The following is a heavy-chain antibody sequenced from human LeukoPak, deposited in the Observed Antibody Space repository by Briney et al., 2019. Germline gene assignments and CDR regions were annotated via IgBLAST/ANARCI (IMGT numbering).Heavy chain of an antibody. D-gene: IGHD3-10*01. CDR1: GYTFTSYG. V-gene: IGHV1-18*01. Sequence: ASVKVSCKASGYTFTSYGISWVRQAPGQGLEWMGWISAYNGNTNCAQKLQGRVTMTTDTSTSTAYMELRSLRSDDTAVYYCARGKGYYGSGSYYKGGDYYYYMDVWGKGTTVTVSS. CDR2: ISAYNGNT. J-gene: IGHJ6*03. CDR3: ARGKGYYGSGSYYKGGDYYYYMDV.